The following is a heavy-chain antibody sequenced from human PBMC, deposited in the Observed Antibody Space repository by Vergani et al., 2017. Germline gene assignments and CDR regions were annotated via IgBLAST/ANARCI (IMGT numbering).Heavy chain of an antibody. D-gene: IGHD3-3*01. Sequence: QVQLVQSGTEVKKPGASVKVSCKASGYTFSIDYMHWVRQAPGQGLEWMGIINPSDGATSYAQKFQGRVTMTRDTSTSTVYMELSSLRSEETAVYYCASGDYDFWSGYYIEYFQHWGQGTLVTVSS. V-gene: IGHV1-46*01. CDR3: ASGDYDFWSGYYIEYFQH. CDR2: INPSDGAT. CDR1: GYTFSIDY. J-gene: IGHJ1*01.